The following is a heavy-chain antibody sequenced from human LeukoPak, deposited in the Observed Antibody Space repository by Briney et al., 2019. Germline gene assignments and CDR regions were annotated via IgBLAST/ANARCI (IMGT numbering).Heavy chain of an antibody. J-gene: IGHJ4*02. D-gene: IGHD5-18*01. CDR3: ARDSRQGYGSPKFDY. CDR2: IIPILGIA. CDR1: GHTISSNY. Sequence: GASVKVSCKASGHTISSNYMHWVRQAPGQGLEWMGRIIPILGIANYAQKFQGRVTITADKSTSTAYMELSSLRSEDTAVYYCARDSRQGYGSPKFDYWGQGTLVTVSS. V-gene: IGHV1-69*04.